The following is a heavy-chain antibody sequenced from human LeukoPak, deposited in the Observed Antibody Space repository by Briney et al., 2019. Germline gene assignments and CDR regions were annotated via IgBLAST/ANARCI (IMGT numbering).Heavy chain of an antibody. J-gene: IGHJ3*02. CDR2: IFYSGTT. V-gene: IGHV4-39*07. CDR3: ARETTWGTGYYDSPGAFDI. Sequence: SETLSLTCSVSGAFITSSPYFWGWIRQTPGKGLEWVGSIFYSGTTYYNPSLTSRVTISVDTSKNQFSLKLSSVTAADTAVYYCARETTWGTGYYDSPGAFDIWGQGTMVTVSS. D-gene: IGHD3-22*01. CDR1: GAFITSSPYF.